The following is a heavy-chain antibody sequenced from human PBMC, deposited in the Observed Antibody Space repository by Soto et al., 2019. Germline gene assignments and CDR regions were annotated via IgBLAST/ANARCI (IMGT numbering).Heavy chain of an antibody. Sequence: QLQLQESGPGLVKPSETLSLTCTVSGGSISSSSYYWGWIRQPPGKGLERIGSIYYSGSTYYNPSLKSRVTISVDTSKSQFSLKLSSVTAADTAVYYGARPTGQWLHAFEIWGQGTMVTVSS. J-gene: IGHJ3*02. CDR3: ARPTGQWLHAFEI. V-gene: IGHV4-39*01. D-gene: IGHD6-19*01. CDR1: GGSISSSSYY. CDR2: IYYSGST.